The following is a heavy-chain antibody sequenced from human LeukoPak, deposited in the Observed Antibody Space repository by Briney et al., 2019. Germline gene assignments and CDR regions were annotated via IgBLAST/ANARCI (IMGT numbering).Heavy chain of an antibody. CDR3: ARDSEVGVYYDTY. CDR2: IYTSGST. D-gene: IGHD3-3*01. Sequence: PSQTLSLTCTVFGGSISSGSYYWSWIRQPAGKGLEWIGRIYTSGSTNYNPSLKSRVTISVDTSKNQFSLKLSSVTAADTAVYYCARDSEVGVYYDTYWGQGTLVTVSS. CDR1: GGSISSGSYY. J-gene: IGHJ4*02. V-gene: IGHV4-61*02.